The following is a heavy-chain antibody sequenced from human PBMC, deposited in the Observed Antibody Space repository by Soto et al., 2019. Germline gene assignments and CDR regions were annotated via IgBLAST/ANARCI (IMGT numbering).Heavy chain of an antibody. V-gene: IGHV2-5*02. D-gene: IGHD2-21*02. CDR2: VYWADDK. CDR1: GFALTYIGEG. CDR3: LQSRFGGDCLTFYSSHADYVLDV. Sequence: QITLKESGPTLLQPTQTLTLTCTFSGFALTYIGEGVGWISQPPGKALEWLALVYWADDKRYNPSLRSRLTITKDTFKKHVVLTMTNLDLVHTVTYYCLQSRFGGDCLTFYSSHADYVLDVWGQGTTVSVSS. J-gene: IGHJ6*02.